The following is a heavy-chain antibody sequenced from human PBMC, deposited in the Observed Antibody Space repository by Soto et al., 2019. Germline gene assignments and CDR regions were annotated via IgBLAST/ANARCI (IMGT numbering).Heavy chain of an antibody. CDR2: LSGSLNSA. V-gene: IGHV3-23*01. D-gene: IGHD3-3*01. J-gene: IGHJ3*02. CDR3: ARDAGFPDFGVIKHVFDI. CDR1: GFTFRDYA. Sequence: EVQVLQSGGGLGQPGGSLRLSCAAGGFTFRDYAMSWVRQAPGKGLEWVSTLSGSLNSAFYADSVKGRFTISRDSSDNILYLQMNIPRDEDTAVYYCARDAGFPDFGVIKHVFDIWGQGTLVTVSS.